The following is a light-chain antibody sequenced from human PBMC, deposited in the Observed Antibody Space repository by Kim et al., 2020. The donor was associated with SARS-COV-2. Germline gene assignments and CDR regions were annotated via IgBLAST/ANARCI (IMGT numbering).Light chain of an antibody. V-gene: IGKV1-39*01. CDR2: AAS. CDR3: QTSYSTPQ. CDR1: QSISSY. Sequence: SASVVDRVTITCRASQSISSYLNWYQQKPGKAPKLLIYAASSLQSGVPSRFSGSGSGTDFTLTISSLQPEDFATYYSQTSYSTPQFGQGTKVDIK. J-gene: IGKJ1*01.